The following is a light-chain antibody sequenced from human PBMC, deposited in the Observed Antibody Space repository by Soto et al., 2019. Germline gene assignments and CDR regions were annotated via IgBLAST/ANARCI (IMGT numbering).Light chain of an antibody. CDR2: DVS. J-gene: IGLJ2*01. CDR3: CSYAGSYPWV. V-gene: IGLV2-11*01. CDR1: SSDVGGYNF. Sequence: QSALTQSRSVSGSPGQSVTISCTGTSSDVGGYNFVSWYQQHPGKAPKLMIYDVSKRPSGVPDRFSGSKSGNTASLTISGLQAEDDTDYYCCSYAGSYPWVFGGGTKVTVL.